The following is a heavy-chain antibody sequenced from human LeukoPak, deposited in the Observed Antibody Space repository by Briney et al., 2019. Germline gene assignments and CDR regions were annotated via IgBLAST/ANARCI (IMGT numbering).Heavy chain of an antibody. CDR3: ARYSGYDLPYYYYYMDV. J-gene: IGHJ6*03. Sequence: SETLSLTCTVSGGSISSYYWSWIRQPPGKGLEWIGYIYYSGSTNYNPSHQSRVTISVDTSKNQFSLKLSSVTAADTAVYYCARYSGYDLPYYYYYMDVWGKGTTVTISS. D-gene: IGHD5-12*01. CDR1: GGSISSYY. CDR2: IYYSGST. V-gene: IGHV4-59*01.